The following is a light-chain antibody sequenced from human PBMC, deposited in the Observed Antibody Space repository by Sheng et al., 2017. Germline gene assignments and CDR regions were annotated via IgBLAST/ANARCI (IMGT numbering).Light chain of an antibody. CDR1: TSNIENNY. V-gene: IGLV1-51*01. CDR2: DND. J-gene: IGLJ2*01. CDR3: GSWDDSLSAVV. Sequence: QSALTQPPSVSAAPGQKVTISCSGGTSNIENNYVSWYQQLPGTAPKVLIYDNDKRPSAIPDRFSGSKSGTSATLGISGLQTGDEADYYCGSWDDSLSAVVFGGGTKLTVL.